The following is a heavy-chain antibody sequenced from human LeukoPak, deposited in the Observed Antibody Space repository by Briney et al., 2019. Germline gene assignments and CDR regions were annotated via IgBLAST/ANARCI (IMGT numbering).Heavy chain of an antibody. Sequence: SETLSLTCTLSGGSISSIIYYWGWIRQPPGKGLEWIGNIFYSGSTYYNPSLKSRVTISVDTPKNQFSLKLSSVTAADTAVYYCARQHTATLNQKYYFDYWGQGTLVTVSS. CDR2: IFYSGST. CDR1: GGSISSIIYY. J-gene: IGHJ4*02. CDR3: ARQHTATLNQKYYFDY. V-gene: IGHV4-39*01. D-gene: IGHD5-18*01.